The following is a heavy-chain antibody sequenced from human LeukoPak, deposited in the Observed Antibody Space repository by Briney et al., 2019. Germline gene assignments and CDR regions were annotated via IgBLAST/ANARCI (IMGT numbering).Heavy chain of an antibody. J-gene: IGHJ3*02. CDR1: GGSISSGSYY. V-gene: IGHV4-61*02. Sequence: KPSETLSLTCTVSGGSISSGSYYWSWIRQPAGKGLEWIGRIYTSGSTNYNPSLKSRVTISVDTSKNQFSLKLSSVTAADTAVYYCARDHGIAARPGGAFDIWGQGTMVTVSS. CDR3: ARDHGIAARPGGAFDI. CDR2: IYTSGST. D-gene: IGHD6-6*01.